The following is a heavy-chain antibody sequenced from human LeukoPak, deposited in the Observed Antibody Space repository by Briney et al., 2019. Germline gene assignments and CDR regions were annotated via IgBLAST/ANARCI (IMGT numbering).Heavy chain of an antibody. D-gene: IGHD6-19*01. V-gene: IGHV1-2*02. J-gene: IGHJ5*02. CDR1: GYTFTGYY. CDR2: INPNSGGT. Sequence: ASVKVSCKASGYTFTGYYVHWVRQAPGQGLEWMGWINPNSGGTNYAQKFQGRVTMTRDTSISTAYMELSRLRSDDTAVYYCARAKASSGWYGDWFDPWGQGTLVTVSS. CDR3: ARAKASSGWYGDWFDP.